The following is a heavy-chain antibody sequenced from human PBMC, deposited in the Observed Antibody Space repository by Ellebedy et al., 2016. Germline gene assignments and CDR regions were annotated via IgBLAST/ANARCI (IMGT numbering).Heavy chain of an antibody. V-gene: IGHV4-34*01. J-gene: IGHJ4*02. CDR2: ANHSGST. CDR3: ARSYQMFGDGGFDS. D-gene: IGHD3-10*02. Sequence: SETLSLXXSVYGGSFSGYYWSWIRQPPGKGLEWIGEANHSGSTDYNPSLKSRVTISEDTSKNQFSLKLSSVTAADTAVYFCARSYQMFGDGGFDSWGQGILVTVSS. CDR1: GGSFSGYY.